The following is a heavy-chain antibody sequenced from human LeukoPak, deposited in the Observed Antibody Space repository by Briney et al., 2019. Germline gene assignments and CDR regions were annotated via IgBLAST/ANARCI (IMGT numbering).Heavy chain of an antibody. CDR3: ARDEPYSSGWYGYYYYCMDV. CDR2: ISSSSSYI. D-gene: IGHD6-19*01. J-gene: IGHJ6*03. Sequence: GGSLRLSCAASGFTFSSYSMNWVRQAPGKGLEWVSSISSSSSYIYYADSVKGRFTISRDNAKNSLYLQMNSLRAEDTAVYYCARDEPYSSGWYGYYYYCMDVWGKGTTVTVSS. CDR1: GFTFSSYS. V-gene: IGHV3-21*01.